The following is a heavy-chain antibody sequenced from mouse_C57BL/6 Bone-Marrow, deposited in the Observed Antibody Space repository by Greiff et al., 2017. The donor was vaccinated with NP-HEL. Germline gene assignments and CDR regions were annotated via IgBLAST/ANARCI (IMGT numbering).Heavy chain of an antibody. Sequence: EVKLVESGAELVRPGASVKLSCTASGFNIKDDYMHWVKQRPEQGLEWIGWIDPENGDTEYASKFQGKATITADTSSNTAYLQLSSLTSEDTAVYYCTRDDYGLYAMDYWGQGTSVTVSS. CDR1: GFNIKDDY. CDR3: TRDDYGLYAMDY. J-gene: IGHJ4*01. V-gene: IGHV14-4*01. D-gene: IGHD2-4*01. CDR2: IDPENGDT.